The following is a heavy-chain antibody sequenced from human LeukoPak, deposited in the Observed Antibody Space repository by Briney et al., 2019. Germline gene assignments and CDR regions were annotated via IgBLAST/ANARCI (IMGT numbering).Heavy chain of an antibody. Sequence: ASVKVSCKASGYTFTSYYMHWVRQAPGQGLEWMGIINPSGGSTSYAQKFQGRVTMTRDTSISTAYMELSRLRSDDTAVYYCAREAAGYYRSGSYSNWFDPWGQGTLVTVSS. V-gene: IGHV1-46*01. CDR3: AREAAGYYRSGSYSNWFDP. D-gene: IGHD3-10*01. CDR2: INPSGGST. J-gene: IGHJ5*02. CDR1: GYTFTSYY.